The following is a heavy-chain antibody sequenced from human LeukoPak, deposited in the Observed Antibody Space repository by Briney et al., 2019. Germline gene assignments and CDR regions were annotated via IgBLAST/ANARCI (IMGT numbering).Heavy chain of an antibody. D-gene: IGHD3-10*01. CDR1: GGSISSGGYS. Sequence: SETLSLTCTVSGGSISSGGYSWSWIRQHPGKGLEWIGYIYYSGSTYYNPSLKSRVTISVDTSKNQFSLKLSSVTAADTAVYYCARYGVSPDLDYWGQGTLVTVSS. J-gene: IGHJ4*02. CDR2: IYYSGST. V-gene: IGHV4-31*03. CDR3: ARYGVSPDLDY.